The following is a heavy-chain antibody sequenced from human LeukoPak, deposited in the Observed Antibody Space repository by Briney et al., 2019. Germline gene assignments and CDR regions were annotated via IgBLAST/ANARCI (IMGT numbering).Heavy chain of an antibody. CDR3: ARGRAYYDFWSGYSAPLYYFDY. CDR2: INHSGST. J-gene: IGHJ4*02. Sequence: SETLSLTCAVYGGSFSGYYWSWIRQPPGKGLEWIGEINHSGSTNYNPSLKSRVTISVDTSKNQFSLKLSSVTAADTAVYYCARGRAYYDFWSGYSAPLYYFDYWGQGTLVTVSS. V-gene: IGHV4-34*01. D-gene: IGHD3-3*01. CDR1: GGSFSGYY.